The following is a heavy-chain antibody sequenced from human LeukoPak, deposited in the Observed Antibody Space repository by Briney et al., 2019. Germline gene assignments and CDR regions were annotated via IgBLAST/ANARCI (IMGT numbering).Heavy chain of an antibody. J-gene: IGHJ4*02. CDR3: ARELFRLGFDY. D-gene: IGHD3-10*02. CDR2: ISYDGNNK. V-gene: IGHV3-30*04. Sequence: GGSLRLSCAASGFSFRSYAMHWVRQAPGKGLERVAVISYDGNNKYYADSVKGRFTISRDNSKNTLYLQMNSLRVEDTAVYYCARELFRLGFDYWGQGTQVTVSS. CDR1: GFSFRSYA.